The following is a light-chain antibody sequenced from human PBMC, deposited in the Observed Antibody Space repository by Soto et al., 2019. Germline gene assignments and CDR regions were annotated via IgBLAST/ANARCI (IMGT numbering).Light chain of an antibody. V-gene: IGKV2-24*01. CDR1: QSLVHSDGNTY. CDR2: WAS. Sequence: DIVMTQTPLSSPVTLGQPASISCRSSQSLVHSDGNTYLSWLQQKPGQPPKLLLSWASARESGVPERFSGSGSGTLFTLSISSLQAEDVAVYYCQQYYTLPLTFGGGTKVEIK. CDR3: QQYYTLPLT. J-gene: IGKJ4*01.